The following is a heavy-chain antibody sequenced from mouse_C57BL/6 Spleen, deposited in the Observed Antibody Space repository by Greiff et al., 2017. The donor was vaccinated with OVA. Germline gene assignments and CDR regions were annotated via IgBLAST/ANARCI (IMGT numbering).Heavy chain of an antibody. CDR1: GYSITSDY. CDR3: ARSNWDWYFEV. Sequence: EVQGVESGPGLVKPSQTLSLTCSVTGYSITSDYWNWIRKFPGNKLEYMGYISYSGSTYYNPSPKSRISITRDTSNNQYFLQLNSVTTEDTATYYCARSNWDWYFEVWGTGTTVTVSS. D-gene: IGHD4-1*01. J-gene: IGHJ1*03. CDR2: ISYSGST. V-gene: IGHV3-8*01.